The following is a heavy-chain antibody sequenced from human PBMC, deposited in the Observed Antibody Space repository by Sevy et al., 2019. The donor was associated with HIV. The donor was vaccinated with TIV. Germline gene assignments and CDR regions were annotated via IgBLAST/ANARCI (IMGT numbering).Heavy chain of an antibody. J-gene: IGHJ6*03. V-gene: IGHV3-23*01. CDR1: GFTFSSYA. CDR3: AKWRPPAHYYYMDV. Sequence: GGSLRLSCAASGFTFSSYAMSWVRQAPGKGLEWVSAISGSGGSTYYADSVKDRFTISRDNSKNTLYLQMNSLRAEDTAVYYCAKWRPPAHYYYMDVWGKGTTVTVSS. CDR2: ISGSGGST. D-gene: IGHD2-2*01.